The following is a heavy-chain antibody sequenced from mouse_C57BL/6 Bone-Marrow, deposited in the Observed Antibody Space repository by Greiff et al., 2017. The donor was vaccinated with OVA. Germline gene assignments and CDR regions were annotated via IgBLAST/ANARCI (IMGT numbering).Heavy chain of an antibody. V-gene: IGHV8-8*01. CDR1: GFSLSTFGMG. CDR2: IWWDDDK. Sequence: QVTLKESGPGILQPSQTLSLTCSFSGFSLSTFGMGVGWIRQPSGKGLEWLAHIWWDDDKYYNPALKSRLTISKDTSKNQVFLKIANVDTADTATYYCARRELLRSYYYAMDYWGQGTSVTVSS. D-gene: IGHD1-1*01. CDR3: ARRELLRSYYYAMDY. J-gene: IGHJ4*01.